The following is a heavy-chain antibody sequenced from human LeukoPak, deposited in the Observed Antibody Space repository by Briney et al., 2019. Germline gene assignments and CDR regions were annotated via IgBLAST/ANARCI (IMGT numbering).Heavy chain of an antibody. CDR1: GFTFSTYV. CDR2: ISSNGDNT. Sequence: GGSLRLSCSVSGFTFSTYVMHWVRQAPGKGLEYVSAISSNGDNTYYADSVKGRFTISRNNSKNTLYLQMSSLRADDTAVYYCVRGTGYWGQGPLVTVSS. CDR3: VRGTGY. J-gene: IGHJ4*02. V-gene: IGHV3-64D*06.